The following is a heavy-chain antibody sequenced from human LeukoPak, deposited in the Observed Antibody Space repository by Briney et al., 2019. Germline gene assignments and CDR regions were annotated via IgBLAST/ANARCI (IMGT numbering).Heavy chain of an antibody. J-gene: IGHJ4*02. V-gene: IGHV3-7*01. CDR3: VRGKAGMAYFDY. D-gene: IGHD5-18*01. CDR1: GFTFSSYW. CDR2: IKQDGSEI. Sequence: PGGSLRLSCAASGFTFSSYWMSWVRQAPGKGLEWVANIKQDGSEIYYVDSVKGRFTISRDNAKNSLYLQMTSLRAEDTAVYYCVRGKAGMAYFDYWGQGTLVTVSS.